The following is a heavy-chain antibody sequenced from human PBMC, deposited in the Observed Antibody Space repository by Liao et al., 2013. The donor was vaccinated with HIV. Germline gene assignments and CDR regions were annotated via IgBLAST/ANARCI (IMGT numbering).Heavy chain of an antibody. Sequence: QVQLQESGPGLVKPSETLSLTCTVSGGSISSYYWSWIRQPAGKGLEWIGRIYTSGSTTYNPSLKSRVTMSVDTSKNQFSLKLSSVTAADTAVYYCARDLGVVIIVDAFDIWGQGTMVTVSS. CDR2: IYTSGST. J-gene: IGHJ3*02. V-gene: IGHV4-4*07. CDR3: ARDLGVVIIVDAFDI. D-gene: IGHD3-3*01. CDR1: GGSISSYY.